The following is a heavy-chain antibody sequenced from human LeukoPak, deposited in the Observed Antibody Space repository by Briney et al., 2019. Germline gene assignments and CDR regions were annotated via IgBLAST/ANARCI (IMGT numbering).Heavy chain of an antibody. CDR2: ISYDGSNK. J-gene: IGHJ4*02. Sequence: GGSLRLSCAASGFTFSSYGMHWVRQAPGKGLEWVAVISYDGSNKYYADSVKGRFTISRDNSKNTLYLQMNSLRAEDTAVYYCAKADSGYPTDYWGQGTLVTVSS. D-gene: IGHD5-12*01. V-gene: IGHV3-30*18. CDR1: GFTFSSYG. CDR3: AKADSGYPTDY.